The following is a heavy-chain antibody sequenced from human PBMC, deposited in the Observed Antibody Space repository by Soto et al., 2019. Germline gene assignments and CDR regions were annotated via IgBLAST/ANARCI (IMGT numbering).Heavy chain of an antibody. V-gene: IGHV3-30*18. D-gene: IGHD6-6*01. Sequence: QVQLVESGGGVVQPGRSLRLSCAASGFTFRTYGMHWVRQAPGKGLEWLAVISNNGINKYYADSVKGRFTISRDNSRDTVFLEMKSLRGEDKAIYYCSKVIKADSTSSNFYYYSGLDVWGQGTTVTVSS. CDR2: ISNNGINK. CDR3: SKVIKADSTSSNFYYYSGLDV. J-gene: IGHJ6*02. CDR1: GFTFRTYG.